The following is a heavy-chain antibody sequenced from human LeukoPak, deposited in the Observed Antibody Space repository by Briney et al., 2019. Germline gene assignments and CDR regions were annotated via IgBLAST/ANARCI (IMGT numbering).Heavy chain of an antibody. V-gene: IGHV3-48*01. CDR2: ISSSSSTI. Sequence: PGGSLRLSCAASGFTFSSYSMNWVRQAPGKGLEWVSYISSSSSTIYYADSVKGRFTISRDDSKNTLYLQMNSLRAEDTAVYYCARGGSGSYSRWGQGTLVTVSS. CDR1: GFTFSSYS. CDR3: ARGGSGSYSR. D-gene: IGHD1-26*01. J-gene: IGHJ4*02.